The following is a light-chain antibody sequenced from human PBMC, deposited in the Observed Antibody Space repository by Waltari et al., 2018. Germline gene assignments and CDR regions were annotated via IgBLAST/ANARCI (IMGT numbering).Light chain of an antibody. V-gene: IGLV2-14*03. CDR1: STDVAAYNY. Sequence: QSALTQPASVSGSPGQSITISCTGTSTDVAAYNYVYWYQQHPGTPPKLIIYDVTARPSGVSYRFTGSKSGDTASLTISGLQAEDEADYYCSSYTTTTTVIFGGGTKLTVL. J-gene: IGLJ2*01. CDR3: SSYTTTTTVI. CDR2: DVT.